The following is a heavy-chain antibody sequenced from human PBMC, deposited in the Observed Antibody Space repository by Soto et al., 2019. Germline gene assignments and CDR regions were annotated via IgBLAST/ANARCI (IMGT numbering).Heavy chain of an antibody. CDR1: GGSFSGYY. J-gene: IGHJ5*02. V-gene: IGHV4-34*01. Sequence: SETLSLTCAVYGGSFSGYYWSWIRQPPGKGLEWIGEINHSGSTNYNPSLKSRVTISVDTSKNQFSLKLSSVTAADTAVYYCASQPTNPGWFDPWGQGTLVTVSS. CDR2: INHSGST. CDR3: ASQPTNPGWFDP.